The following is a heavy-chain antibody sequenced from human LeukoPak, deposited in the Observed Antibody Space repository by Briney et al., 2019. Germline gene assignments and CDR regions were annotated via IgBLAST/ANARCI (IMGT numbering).Heavy chain of an antibody. V-gene: IGHV3-13*01. D-gene: IGHD3-10*01. CDR1: GFTFSRYD. Sequence: GGSLRLSCAASGFTFSRYDMHWVRQVTGKGLEWVSAIGTAGDTYYPDSMKGRFTISRDNSKNTLYLQMNSLRAEDTAVYYCAKGPLLWFGELLSEDYWGQGTLVTVSS. CDR2: IGTAGDT. CDR3: AKGPLLWFGELLSEDY. J-gene: IGHJ4*02.